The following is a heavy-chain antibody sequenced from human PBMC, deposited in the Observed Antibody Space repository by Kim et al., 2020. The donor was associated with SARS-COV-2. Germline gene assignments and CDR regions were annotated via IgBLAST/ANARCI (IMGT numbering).Heavy chain of an antibody. J-gene: IGHJ5*02. CDR2: IYYSGST. Sequence: SETLSLTCTVSGGSISSYYWSWIRQPPGKGLEWIGYIYYSGSTNYNPSLKSRVTISVDTSKNQFSLKLSSVTAADTAVYYCARGYSGYDPYWFDPWGQGTLVTVSS. D-gene: IGHD5-12*01. V-gene: IGHV4-59*13. CDR1: GGSISSYY. CDR3: ARGYSGYDPYWFDP.